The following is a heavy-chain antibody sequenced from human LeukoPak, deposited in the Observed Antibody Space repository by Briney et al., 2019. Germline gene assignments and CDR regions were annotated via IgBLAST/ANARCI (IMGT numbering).Heavy chain of an antibody. J-gene: IGHJ6*03. CDR2: IYTSGST. CDR3: ARAGSGWYWGNRYYYYYMDV. CDR1: GGSISSYY. V-gene: IGHV4-4*07. D-gene: IGHD6-19*01. Sequence: SETLSLTCTVSGGSISSYYWSWIRQPAGKGLEWIGRIYTSGSTNYNPCLKSRVTMSVDTSKNQFSLKLSSVTAADTAVYYCARAGSGWYWGNRYYYYYMDVWGKGTTVTISS.